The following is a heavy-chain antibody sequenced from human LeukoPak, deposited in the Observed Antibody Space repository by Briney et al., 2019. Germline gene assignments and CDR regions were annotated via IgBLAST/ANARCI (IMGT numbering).Heavy chain of an antibody. J-gene: IGHJ3*02. D-gene: IGHD3-9*01. V-gene: IGHV1-69*13. CDR2: IIPIFGTA. CDR3: ARPSRGLRYFSDAFDI. Sequence: GASVKVSCKASGGTFSSYAISWVRQAPGQGLEWMGGIIPIFGTANYAQKFQGRVTITADESTSTAYMELSRLRSQDTAVYYCARPSRGLRYFSDAFDISGQGTMVTLSS. CDR1: GGTFSSYA.